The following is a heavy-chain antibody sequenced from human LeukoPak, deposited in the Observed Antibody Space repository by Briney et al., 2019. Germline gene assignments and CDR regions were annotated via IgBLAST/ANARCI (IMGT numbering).Heavy chain of an antibody. D-gene: IGHD1-26*01. J-gene: IGHJ4*02. Sequence: SETLSLTCTVSGYSISSGYYWGWIRQPPGKGLEWIGNIYHGGSTYYNPSLKSRVTMSGDTSKNQFSLKLSSVTAADTAVYYCARGAKWYSGSSSDYWGQGTLVTVSS. V-gene: IGHV4-38-2*02. CDR2: IYHGGST. CDR3: ARGAKWYSGSSSDY. CDR1: GYSISSGYY.